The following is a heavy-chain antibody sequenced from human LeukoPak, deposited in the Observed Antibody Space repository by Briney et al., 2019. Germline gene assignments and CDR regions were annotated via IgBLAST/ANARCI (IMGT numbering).Heavy chain of an antibody. J-gene: IGHJ4*02. CDR1: GYTFTDYY. Sequence: ASVKVSCKASGYTFTDYYFHWVRQAPGQGLEWMGIINPASGSTTYAQSFQGRVTMTRDTSTSTVYMELSSLCARDWLVGVTTALDSWGQGTLVIVSS. V-gene: IGHV1-46*01. CDR2: INPASGST. CDR3: TALDS. D-gene: IGHD4-17*01.